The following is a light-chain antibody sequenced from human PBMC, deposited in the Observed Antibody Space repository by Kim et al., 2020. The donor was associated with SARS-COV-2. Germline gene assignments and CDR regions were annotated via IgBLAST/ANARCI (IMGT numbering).Light chain of an antibody. V-gene: IGKV3-11*01. CDR1: QSISSY. CDR2: DAS. CDR3: QQGSSWPRT. J-gene: IGKJ1*01. Sequence: EIVLTQSPATLSLSPGERATLSCRASQSISSYLAWYQQKIGQAPRLLIYDASNRATGIPARFSGSGSGTDFTLTISSLEPEDFAVYYCQQGSSWPRTFGQGTKVDIK.